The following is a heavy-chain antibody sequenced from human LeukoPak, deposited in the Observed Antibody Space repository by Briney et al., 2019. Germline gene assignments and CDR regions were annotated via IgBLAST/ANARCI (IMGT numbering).Heavy chain of an antibody. CDR3: ARGPRFGELLWHWFDP. V-gene: IGHV4-38-2*02. D-gene: IGHD3-10*01. CDR1: GGSITNYY. J-gene: IGHJ5*02. Sequence: SETLSLTCTVSGGSITNYYWTWIRQPPGKGLEWIGSIYHSGSTYYNPPLKSRVTISEDTSKNQFSLKLRSVTAADTAVYYCARGPRFGELLWHWFDPWGQGTLVTVSS. CDR2: IYHSGST.